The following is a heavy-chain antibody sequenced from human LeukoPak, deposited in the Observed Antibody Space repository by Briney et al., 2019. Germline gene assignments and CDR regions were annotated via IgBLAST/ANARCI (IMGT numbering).Heavy chain of an antibody. J-gene: IGHJ4*02. D-gene: IGHD3-16*01. CDR3: TRDIGGPVDF. CDR2: INTDGSSK. CDR1: GFTFTAYW. V-gene: IGHV3-74*01. Sequence: GGSLGLSCAASGFTFTAYWMDWVRRVPRKGLVWVSRINTDGSSKTYADSVKGRFTISRDNAENTLYLQMNSLRAEDTAVYYCTRDIGGPVDFWGQGTLVTVSS.